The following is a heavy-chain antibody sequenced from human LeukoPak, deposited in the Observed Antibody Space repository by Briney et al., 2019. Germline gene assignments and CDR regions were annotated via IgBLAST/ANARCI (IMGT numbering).Heavy chain of an antibody. V-gene: IGHV3-7*01. CDR1: GFTFTRYW. CDR2: IHQDGSQQ. CDR3: SNGIYSSSY. Sequence: GGSLRLSCAASGFTFTRYWMCWIRQAPGKGLKWVANIHQDGSQQYYLDSVEGRFTISRDNAKNSLYLQMDNLRAEDTAVYYCSNGIYSSSYWGRGTLVTVSS. J-gene: IGHJ4*02. D-gene: IGHD6-6*01.